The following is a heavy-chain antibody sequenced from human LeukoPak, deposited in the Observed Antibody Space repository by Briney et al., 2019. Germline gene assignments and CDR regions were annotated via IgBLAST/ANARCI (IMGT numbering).Heavy chain of an antibody. J-gene: IGHJ6*02. CDR3: ARDVFQFYGMDV. CDR1: GVSFSSGDYY. CDR2: ISDSGST. D-gene: IGHD2-21*01. Sequence: SETLSLTCTVSGVSFSSGDYYWSWIRQHPEKGLEWIGFISDSGSTYYNPSLKSRLTISLDTSKNQFSLNLTSVTAADTGVYYCARDVFQFYGMDVWGQGTTVTVS. V-gene: IGHV4-31*03.